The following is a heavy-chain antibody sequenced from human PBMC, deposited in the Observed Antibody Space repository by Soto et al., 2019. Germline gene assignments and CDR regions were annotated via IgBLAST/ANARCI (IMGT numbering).Heavy chain of an antibody. J-gene: IGHJ6*02. CDR1: GYTFTSYG. CDR2: ISAYNGNT. CDR3: ARDLTKYYYYGMDV. V-gene: IGHV1-18*01. D-gene: IGHD7-27*01. Sequence: ASVKVSCKASGYTFTSYGISWVRQAPGQGLEWMGWISAYNGNTNYAQKLQGRVTMTTDTSTSTAYMELRSLRSDDTAVYYCARDLTKYYYYGMDVWGQGTTVTVSS.